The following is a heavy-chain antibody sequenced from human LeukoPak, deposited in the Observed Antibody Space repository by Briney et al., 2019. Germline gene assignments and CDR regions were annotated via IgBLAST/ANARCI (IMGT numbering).Heavy chain of an antibody. J-gene: IGHJ4*02. Sequence: ASVKVSCKASGYTFTGYYMHWVRQAPGQGLEWMGWINPNSGGTNYAQKFQGRVTMTRDTSISTAYMELSRLRSDDTAVYYCARDLLDYYGSGRGGVDYWGQGTLVTVSS. D-gene: IGHD3-10*01. CDR2: INPNSGGT. CDR1: GYTFTGYY. CDR3: ARDLLDYYGSGRGGVDY. V-gene: IGHV1-2*02.